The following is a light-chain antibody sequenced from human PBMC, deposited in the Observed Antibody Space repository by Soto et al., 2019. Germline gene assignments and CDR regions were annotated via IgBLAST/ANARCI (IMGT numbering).Light chain of an antibody. CDR2: GAS. CDR1: QSVNIN. J-gene: IGKJ5*01. Sequence: EVVLTQSPATLSVSPGEGATLSCRASQSVNINLAWYQQKPDQAPRLLIYGASTRATGVTARFSGSGSGTEFTITVRTLPSEDFAVYYCNHDNNWPITCGQRTRLEIK. V-gene: IGKV3-15*01. CDR3: NHDNNWPIT.